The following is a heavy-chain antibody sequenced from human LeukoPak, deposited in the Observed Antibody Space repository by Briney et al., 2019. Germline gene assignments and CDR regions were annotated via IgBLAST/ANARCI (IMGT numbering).Heavy chain of an antibody. J-gene: IGHJ3*02. CDR3: ARRGRGYSYGYGAFDI. D-gene: IGHD5-18*01. CDR1: GGSFSGYY. Sequence: SETLSLTCAVYGGSFSGYYWSWIRQPPGKGLEWIGEINHSGSTNYNPSLKSRVTISVDTSKNQFSLKLSSVTAADTAVYYCARRGRGYSYGYGAFDIWGQGTMVTVSS. CDR2: INHSGST. V-gene: IGHV4-34*01.